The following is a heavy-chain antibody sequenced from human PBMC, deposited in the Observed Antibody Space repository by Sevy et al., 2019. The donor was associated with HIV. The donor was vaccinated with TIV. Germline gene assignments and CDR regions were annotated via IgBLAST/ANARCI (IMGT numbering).Heavy chain of an antibody. J-gene: IGHJ6*02. CDR3: ARGRCSSTSCYTYYYYGMDV. V-gene: IGHV6-1*01. Sequence: QSQTLSLTCAISGDSVSSNSAAWNWIRQSPSRGLEWLGRTYYRSKWYNDYAVSVKSRITINPDTSKNQFSLQLNSVTPKDTAVYYCARGRCSSTSCYTYYYYGMDVWGQGTTVTVSS. CDR1: GDSVSSNSAA. CDR2: TYYRSKWYN. D-gene: IGHD2-2*01.